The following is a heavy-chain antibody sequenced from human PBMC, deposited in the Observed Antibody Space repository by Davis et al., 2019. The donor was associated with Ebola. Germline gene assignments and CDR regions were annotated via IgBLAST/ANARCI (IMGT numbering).Heavy chain of an antibody. V-gene: IGHV1-69*13. CDR3: ARDGYNSMEYGMDV. Sequence: AASVKVSCKASGGTFSSYAISWVRQAPGQGLEWMGGIIPIFGTANYAQKFQGRVTITADESTSTAYMELSRLRSEDTAVYYCARDGYNSMEYGMDVWGQGTTVTVSS. J-gene: IGHJ6*02. CDR2: IIPIFGTA. D-gene: IGHD5-24*01. CDR1: GGTFSSYA.